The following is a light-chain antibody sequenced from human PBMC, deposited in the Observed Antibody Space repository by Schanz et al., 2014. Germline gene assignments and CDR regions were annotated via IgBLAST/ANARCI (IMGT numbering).Light chain of an antibody. CDR3: CSYAGLLL. CDR1: SSNIGAGYD. J-gene: IGLJ2*01. CDR2: GNS. V-gene: IGLV1-40*01. Sequence: QSVLTQPPSVSGAPGQRVTISCTGSSSNIGAGYDVHWYQQLPGTAPKLLIYGNSNRPSGVPDRFSGSKSGTSASLAITGLQAEDEAHYYCCSYAGLLLFGGGTKLTVL.